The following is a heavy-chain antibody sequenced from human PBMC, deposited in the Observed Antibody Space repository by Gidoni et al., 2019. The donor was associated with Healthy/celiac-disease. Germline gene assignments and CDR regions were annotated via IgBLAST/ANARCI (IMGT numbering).Heavy chain of an antibody. CDR1: GFTFSSYS. D-gene: IGHD1-26*01. J-gene: IGHJ6*02. V-gene: IGHV3-48*01. CDR3: ARVPYDSGSALRTYYYYGMDV. CDR2: ISSSSSTI. Sequence: EVQLVESGGGLVQPGGSLRLSCAAYGFTFSSYSMNWVRQAPGKGLEWVSYISSSSSTIYYADSVKGRFTISRDNAKNSLYLQMNSLRAEDTAVYYCARVPYDSGSALRTYYYYGMDVWGQGTTVTVSS.